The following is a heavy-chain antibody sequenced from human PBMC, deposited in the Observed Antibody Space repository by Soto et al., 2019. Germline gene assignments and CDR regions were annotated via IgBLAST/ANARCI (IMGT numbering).Heavy chain of an antibody. CDR2: ISAYNGKK. CDR1: GFRFSNKG. Sequence: GAPVEGSCEGSGFRFSNKGISWVRQGPGQRPEWMGWISAYNGKKNYVKKFQGRVTMTTDTSTSTASMELRSLRSDDTAVYYCARVSYSGNWFVHSVAGPNWFDPWGQGTLVTVSS. D-gene: IGHD6-13*01. V-gene: IGHV1-18*01. CDR3: ARVSYSGNWFVHSVAGPNWFDP. J-gene: IGHJ5*02.